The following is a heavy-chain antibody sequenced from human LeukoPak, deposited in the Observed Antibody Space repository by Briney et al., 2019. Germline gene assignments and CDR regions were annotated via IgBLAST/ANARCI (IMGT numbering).Heavy chain of an antibody. J-gene: IGHJ4*02. V-gene: IGHV1-69*05. D-gene: IGHD6-19*01. Sequence: SVKVSCKASGGSFSSYAISWVRQAPGQGLEWMGGIIPIFGTANYAQKFQGRVTITTDESTSTAYMELSSLRSEDTAVYYCAAGGEQWLVGYVYWGQGTLVTVSS. CDR2: IIPIFGTA. CDR3: AAGGEQWLVGYVY. CDR1: GGSFSSYA.